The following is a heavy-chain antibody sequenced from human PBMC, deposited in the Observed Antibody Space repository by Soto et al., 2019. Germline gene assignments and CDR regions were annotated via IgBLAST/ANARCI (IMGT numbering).Heavy chain of an antibody. J-gene: IGHJ4*02. CDR3: ARRYCSSTSCYAGIEDILTGYYNDY. D-gene: IGHD2-2*01. CDR1: GFTFSSYG. V-gene: IGHV3-21*01. Sequence: PGGSLRLSCAASGFTFSSYGMNWVRQAPGKGLEWVSSISSSSSYIYYADSVKGRFTISRDNAKNSLYLQMNSLRAEDTAVYYCARRYCSSTSCYAGIEDILTGYYNDYWGQGTLVTVSS. CDR2: ISSSSSYI.